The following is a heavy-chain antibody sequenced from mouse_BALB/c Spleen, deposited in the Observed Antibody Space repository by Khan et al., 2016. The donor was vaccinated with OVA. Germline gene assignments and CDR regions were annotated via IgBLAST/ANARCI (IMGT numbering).Heavy chain of an antibody. D-gene: IGHD2-14*01. CDR1: GFSLSRYN. V-gene: IGHV2-6-4*01. CDR2: IWGGGGT. Sequence: QVQLKQSGPGLVAPSQSLSITCTVSGFSLSRYNIHWVRQPPGKGLEWLGMIWGGGGTDYNSTLKSRLSIRKDNSKSQVLLKRHSLQTDDTAMYYCARAYYRYDGYYAMDYWGQGTSVTVSS. CDR3: ARAYYRYDGYYAMDY. J-gene: IGHJ4*01.